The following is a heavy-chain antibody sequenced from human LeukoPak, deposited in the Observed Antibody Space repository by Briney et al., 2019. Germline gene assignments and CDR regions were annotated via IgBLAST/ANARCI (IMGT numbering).Heavy chain of an antibody. J-gene: IGHJ4*02. CDR3: AKSVGYYHSSGYYRDY. Sequence: PGGSLRLSCAASGFXFSSYAISWVRQAPGKGLEWVSLISGSGGSTYYADSVKGRFTISRDNSKNTLDLQMNSLRAEDTAVYYCAKSVGYYHSSGYYRDYWGQGTLVTVSS. CDR1: GFXFSSYA. V-gene: IGHV3-23*01. D-gene: IGHD3-22*01. CDR2: ISGSGGST.